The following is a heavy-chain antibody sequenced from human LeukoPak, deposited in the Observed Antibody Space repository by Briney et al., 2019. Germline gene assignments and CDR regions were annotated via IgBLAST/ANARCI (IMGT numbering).Heavy chain of an antibody. D-gene: IGHD2-15*01. V-gene: IGHV5-51*01. CDR2: IYPGDSDT. CDR1: GYSFTSYW. J-gene: IGHJ6*02. Sequence: GESLKISCKGSGYSFTSYWIGWVRQMPGKGLEWMGIIYPGDSDTRYSPSFQGQVTISADKSISTAYLQWSSLKASDTAMYYCARLVGYCCFTKYTANGMDVWGQGTTVTVSS. CDR3: ARLVGYCCFTKYTANGMDV.